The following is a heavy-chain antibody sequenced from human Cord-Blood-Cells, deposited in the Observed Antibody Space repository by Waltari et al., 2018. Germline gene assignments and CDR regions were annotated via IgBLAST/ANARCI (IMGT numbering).Heavy chain of an antibody. J-gene: IGHJ4*02. V-gene: IGHV1-69*01. D-gene: IGHD6-13*01. CDR1: GGTFSSSA. Sequence: QVQLVQSGAEVTKPGSSVKVSCKASGGTFSSSAISWLRQAPGQGLEWMGGIIPIFGTANDAQKFQGRVTITADESTSTAYMELSSLRSEDTAVYYCARQNTRSSSLADTDYWGQGTLVTVSS. CDR3: ARQNTRSSSLADTDY. CDR2: IIPIFGTA.